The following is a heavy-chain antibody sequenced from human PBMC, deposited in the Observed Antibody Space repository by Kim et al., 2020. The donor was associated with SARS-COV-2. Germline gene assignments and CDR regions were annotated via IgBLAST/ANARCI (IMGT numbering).Heavy chain of an antibody. V-gene: IGHV1-3*01. J-gene: IGHJ4*02. CDR3: ASDAAVTLLGYFDY. D-gene: IGHD4-17*01. Sequence: SQRCQGRVTITRDKSASTAYMELSSLNPVDTAVYYCASDAAVTLLGYFDYWGQGTLVTVSS.